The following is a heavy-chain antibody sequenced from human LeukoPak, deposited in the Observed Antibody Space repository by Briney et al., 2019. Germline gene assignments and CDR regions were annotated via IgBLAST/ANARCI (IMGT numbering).Heavy chain of an antibody. V-gene: IGHV3-23*01. CDR3: AKDFRIGYSAHFDY. J-gene: IGHJ4*02. Sequence: GGSLRLSCVSSGFTFRSHAMSWVRQAPEKGLEFVSGIYENGGTTYYADSVKGRFSISRDNSKNTLYLQMDSLRGEDTAVYYCAKDFRIGYSAHFDYWGQGALVTVSS. CDR2: IYENGGTT. D-gene: IGHD2-21*01. CDR1: GFTFRSHA.